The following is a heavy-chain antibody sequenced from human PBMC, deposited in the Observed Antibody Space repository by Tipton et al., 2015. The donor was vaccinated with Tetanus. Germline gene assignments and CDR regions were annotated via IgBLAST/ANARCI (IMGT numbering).Heavy chain of an antibody. CDR1: GDSMTDFY. V-gene: IGHV4-59*01. CDR3: ARTTRRWLHLDY. Sequence: TLSLTCNVSGDSMTDFYWSWIRQPPGKGLEWIAYIFYSGRTQYNPSLKSRVTISVDTAKNQFSLQLSSVTAADTAVYYCARTTRRWLHLDYWGQGTLVTVSS. D-gene: IGHD5-24*01. CDR2: IFYSGRT. J-gene: IGHJ4*02.